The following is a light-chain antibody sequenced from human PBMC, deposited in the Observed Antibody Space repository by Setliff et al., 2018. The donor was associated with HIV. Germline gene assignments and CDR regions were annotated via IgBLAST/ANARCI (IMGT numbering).Light chain of an antibody. Sequence: QSVPTQPASVSGSPGQSITISCSGSSSYVGGYNHVSWYQQHPGKAPKVMIYDVSNLPLGVSNRFSGSKSDNTASLTISGLQAEDEGDYFCSSYTHRNTYVFGTGTK. J-gene: IGLJ1*01. V-gene: IGLV2-14*03. CDR3: SSYTHRNTYV. CDR1: SSYVGGYNH. CDR2: DVS.